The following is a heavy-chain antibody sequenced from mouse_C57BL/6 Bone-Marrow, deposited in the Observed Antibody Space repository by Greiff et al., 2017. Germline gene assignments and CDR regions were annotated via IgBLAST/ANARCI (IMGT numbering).Heavy chain of an antibody. CDR3: ATLTGGFDY. V-gene: IGHV1-43*01. Sequence: EVKLMESGPELVKPGASVKISCKASGYSFTGYYMHWVKQSSEKSLEWIGQINPSTGGTSYNQKFKGKATLTVDKSSSTAYMQLKSLTSEDSAVYYCATLTGGFDYWGQSATLTVSS. CDR2: INPSTGGT. J-gene: IGHJ2*01. CDR1: GYSFTGYY. D-gene: IGHD4-1*01.